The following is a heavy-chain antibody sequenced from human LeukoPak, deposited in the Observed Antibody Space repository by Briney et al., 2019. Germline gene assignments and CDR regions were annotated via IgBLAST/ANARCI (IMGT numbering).Heavy chain of an antibody. CDR2: VSAYNGNT. J-gene: IGHJ4*02. CDR3: ARGERIVGALYYFDY. Sequence: ASVEVSCQASGYTFTSYGISWVRPAPGQGLEGMGWVSAYNGNTNYSQKLQGRVTMTTATSTSTAYLELSGLTSDDTAVYYCARGERIVGALYYFDYWGQGTLVTVSS. D-gene: IGHD1-26*01. V-gene: IGHV1-18*01. CDR1: GYTFTSYG.